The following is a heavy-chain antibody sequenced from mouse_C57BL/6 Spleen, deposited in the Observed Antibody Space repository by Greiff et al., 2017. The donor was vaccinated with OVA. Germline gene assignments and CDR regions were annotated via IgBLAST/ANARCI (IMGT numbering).Heavy chain of an antibody. CDR1: GYTFTSYG. J-gene: IGHJ3*01. Sequence: VKLMESGAELARPGASVKLSCKASGYTFTSYGISWVKQRTGQGLEWIGEIYPRSGNTYYNEKFKGKATLTADKSSSTAYMELRSLTSEDSAVYFCATIYYDYGVFAYWGQGTLVTVSA. CDR2: IYPRSGNT. D-gene: IGHD2-4*01. V-gene: IGHV1-81*01. CDR3: ATIYYDYGVFAY.